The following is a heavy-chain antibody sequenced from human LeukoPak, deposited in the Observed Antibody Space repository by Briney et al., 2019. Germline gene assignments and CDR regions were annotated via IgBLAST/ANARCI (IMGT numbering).Heavy chain of an antibody. J-gene: IGHJ4*02. D-gene: IGHD1-14*01. CDR1: GGSISSNNYY. CDR2: VYFSGTV. V-gene: IGHV4-39*01. CDR3: ARTYAWGAYNPLDD. Sequence: SETLSLTCSVSGGSISSNNYYWVWIRQPPGKGLEWIGSVYFSGTVYYNPSLKSRITVSVDTSKNQFSLRLTSVTAADTAVYFCARTYAWGAYNPLDDWGQGTLVTVSS.